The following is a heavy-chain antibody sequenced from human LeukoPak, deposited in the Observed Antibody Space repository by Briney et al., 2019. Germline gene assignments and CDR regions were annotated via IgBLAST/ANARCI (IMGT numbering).Heavy chain of an antibody. J-gene: IGHJ4*02. V-gene: IGHV3-23*01. Sequence: XVSXISGXXXTTYYADSVKGRFTISRDNSKNTLYLQMNSLRAEDTAVYYCAKGDIVKRITIFGVVRPFDYWGQGTLVTVSS. CDR2: ISGXXXTT. D-gene: IGHD3-3*01. CDR3: AKGDIVKRITIFGVVRPFDY.